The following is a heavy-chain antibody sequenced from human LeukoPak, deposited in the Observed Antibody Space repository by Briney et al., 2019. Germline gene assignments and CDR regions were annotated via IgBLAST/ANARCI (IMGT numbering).Heavy chain of an antibody. CDR2: ISGSGGST. Sequence: GGSLRLSCAASGFTFSSYAMSWVRQAPGKGLEWVSAISGSGGSTYYADSVKGRFTISRDNSKNSLYLQMNSLRAEDTAVYYCARDLSSSPDDYYYMDVWGKGTTVTVSS. V-gene: IGHV3-23*01. J-gene: IGHJ6*03. CDR3: ARDLSSSPDDYYYMDV. D-gene: IGHD6-6*01. CDR1: GFTFSSYA.